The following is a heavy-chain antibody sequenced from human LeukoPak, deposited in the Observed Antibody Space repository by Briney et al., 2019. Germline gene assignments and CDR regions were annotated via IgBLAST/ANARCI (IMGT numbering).Heavy chain of an antibody. CDR1: GFTFRSYC. CDR2: ISSNGGRT. CDR3: ATDYYDSGGFHYHH. Sequence: GGSLRLSCAASGFTFRSYCMQWVRQAPGKGLEYVSAISSNGGRTYYANSVKGRFTISRDNSRNTLYLQMGSLRAEDMAVYYCATDYYDSGGFHYHHWGQGTLVTVSS. V-gene: IGHV3-64*01. D-gene: IGHD3-22*01. J-gene: IGHJ1*01.